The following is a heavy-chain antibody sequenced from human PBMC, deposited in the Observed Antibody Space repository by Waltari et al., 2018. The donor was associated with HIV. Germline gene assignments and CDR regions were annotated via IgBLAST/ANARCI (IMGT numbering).Heavy chain of an antibody. D-gene: IGHD3-10*01. CDR3: ARDQRSMASFDY. V-gene: IGHV3-7*01. CDR1: GFAFSNYW. CDR2: IKQDGSER. J-gene: IGHJ4*02. Sequence: EVQLVESGGGLVQPGGSLRVAFDASGFAFSNYWMTWVGQTPGKGLEWVANIKQDGSERYYVDSVKGRFTISRDNAKNSLYLQMNSLTAEDTAVYYCARDQRSMASFDYWGQGTLVTVSS.